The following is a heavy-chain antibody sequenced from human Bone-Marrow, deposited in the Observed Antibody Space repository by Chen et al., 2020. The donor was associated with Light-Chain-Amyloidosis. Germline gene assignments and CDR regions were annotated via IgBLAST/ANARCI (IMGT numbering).Heavy chain of an antibody. V-gene: IGHV3-30*01. CDR3: ARAQSSGWSYQFDY. Sequence: QEQLVESGGGVVQPGRSLRLSCAASGFTFSSFAMHWVCQAPGKGLEWVGVISYDGIYKYNADSVKGRITISRDNPKSTTYLQMNSLRAEDTAVYYCARAQSSGWSYQFDYWGQGTLVTVSS. CDR1: GFTFSSFA. CDR2: ISYDGIYK. J-gene: IGHJ4*02. D-gene: IGHD6-19*01.